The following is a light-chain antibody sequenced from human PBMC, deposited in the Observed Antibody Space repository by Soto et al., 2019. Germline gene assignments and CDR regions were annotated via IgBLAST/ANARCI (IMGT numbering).Light chain of an antibody. CDR2: GAS. Sequence: SLFAQSSTPPSCFLRDRLTPSCRDRQSISSNLAWYQQKPGQAPRLLIYGASSRATGIPDRFSGSGSGTDFTLTISRLEPEDFAVYYCQQYGSSPRARTFGQGTKVDIK. CDR1: QSISSN. V-gene: IGKV3-20*01. J-gene: IGKJ1*01. CDR3: QQYGSSPRART.